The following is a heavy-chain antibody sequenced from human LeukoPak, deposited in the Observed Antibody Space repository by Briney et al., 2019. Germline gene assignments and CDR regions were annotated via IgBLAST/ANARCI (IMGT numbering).Heavy chain of an antibody. J-gene: IGHJ4*02. CDR3: ARDKFRGSSGWYDY. CDR2: ISAYNGNT. D-gene: IGHD6-19*01. Sequence: ASAKVSCKASGYTFTSYGISWVRQAPGQGLEWMGWISAYNGNTNYAQKLQGRVTMTTDTSTSTAYMELRSLRSDDTAVYYCARDKFRGSSGWYDYWGQGTLVTVSS. V-gene: IGHV1-18*04. CDR1: GYTFTSYG.